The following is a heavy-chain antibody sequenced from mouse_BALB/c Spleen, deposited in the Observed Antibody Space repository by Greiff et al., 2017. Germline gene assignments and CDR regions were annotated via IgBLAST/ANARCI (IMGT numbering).Heavy chain of an antibody. V-gene: IGHV3-2*02. CDR3: ARFGYDVHYAMDY. Sequence: VQLKESGPGLVKPSQSLSLTCTVTGYSITSDYAWNWIRQFPGNKLEWMGYISYSGSTSYNPSLKSRISITRDTSKNQFFLQLNSVTTEDTATYYCARFGYDVHYAMDYWGQGTSVTVSS. CDR2: ISYSGST. CDR1: GYSITSDYA. J-gene: IGHJ4*01. D-gene: IGHD2-2*01.